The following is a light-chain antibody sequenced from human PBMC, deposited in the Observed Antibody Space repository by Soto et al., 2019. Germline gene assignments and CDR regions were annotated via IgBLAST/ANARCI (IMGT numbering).Light chain of an antibody. CDR3: SSYAGSIYV. CDR2: EVS. J-gene: IGLJ1*01. Sequence: QSALTQPASVSGSPGQSITISCVGTSSDVGAYNYVSWYQQHPGKAPKLMIYEVSNRPSGVSNRFSGSKSGNTASLTISGLQAEDEADYYCSSYAGSIYVFGTGTKVTVL. V-gene: IGLV2-14*01. CDR1: SSDVGAYNY.